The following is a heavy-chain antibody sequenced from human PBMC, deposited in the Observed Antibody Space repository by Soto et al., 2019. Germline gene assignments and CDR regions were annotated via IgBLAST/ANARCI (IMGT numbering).Heavy chain of an antibody. Sequence: SETLSLTCSVSGGSVSDKTYYWSWIRQPPGKGLEWIGEINHSGSTNYNPSLKSRVTISVDTSKNQFSLKLSSVTAADTAVYYCARGTTVILYYYYGMDVWGQGTTVTVSS. D-gene: IGHD4-4*01. J-gene: IGHJ6*02. CDR2: INHSGST. CDR1: GGSVSDKTYY. V-gene: IGHV4-34*01. CDR3: ARGTTVILYYYYGMDV.